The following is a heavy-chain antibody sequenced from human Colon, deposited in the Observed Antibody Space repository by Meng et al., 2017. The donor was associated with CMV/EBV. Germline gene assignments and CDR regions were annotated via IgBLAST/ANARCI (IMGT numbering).Heavy chain of an antibody. CDR2: IWYDGSNK. Sequence: SCTASGFTFSRYGMHWVRQAPGKGLEWVAVIWYDGSNKYYAASVKGRFTISRDNSKNTLYLQMNSLRAEDTAVYYCARTGEYSYDLDYWGQGTLVTVSS. CDR1: GFTFSRYG. V-gene: IGHV3-33*01. D-gene: IGHD5-18*01. CDR3: ARTGEYSYDLDY. J-gene: IGHJ4*02.